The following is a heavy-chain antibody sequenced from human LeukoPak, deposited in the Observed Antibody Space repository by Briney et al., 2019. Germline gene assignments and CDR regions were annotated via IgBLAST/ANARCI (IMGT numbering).Heavy chain of an antibody. V-gene: IGHV3-30*02. CDR1: GFTFSNYG. CDR2: IRYDGNNK. CDR3: AKDPSMYDGDYIIR. D-gene: IGHD4-17*01. J-gene: IGHJ4*02. Sequence: GGSLRLSCGASGFTFSNYGMLWVRQAPGKGLEWVAFIRYDGNNKLYADSVKGRFIISRDNSENTLYLQIKSLRAEDTAVYYCAKDPSMYDGDYIIRWGQGTLVIVSS.